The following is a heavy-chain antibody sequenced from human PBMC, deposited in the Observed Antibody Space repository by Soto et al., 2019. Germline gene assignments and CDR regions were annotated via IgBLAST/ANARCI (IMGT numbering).Heavy chain of an antibody. CDR2: VSHDGRNT. CDR3: AKGGRQWLVTSDFNY. D-gene: IGHD6-19*01. V-gene: IGHV3-30*18. CDR1: GFTFSDYA. Sequence: VQLVESGGGVVQPGRSLRLSCAASGFTFSDYAMHWVRQAPGKGLEWVAVVSHDGRNTHYADSVKDRFTITRDSSKNTVSLEMTSLRAEDTAVYYCAKGGRQWLVTSDFNYWGQGALVTVSS. J-gene: IGHJ4*02.